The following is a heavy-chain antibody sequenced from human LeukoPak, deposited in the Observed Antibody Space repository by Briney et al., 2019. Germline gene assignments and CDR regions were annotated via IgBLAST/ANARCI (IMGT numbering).Heavy chain of an antibody. D-gene: IGHD3-3*01. V-gene: IGHV1-8*01. CDR1: GYTFTSYD. CDR2: MNPNSGNT. Sequence: ASVKVSCKASGYTFTSYDMNWVRQATGQGLEWMGWMNPNSGNTGYAQKFQGRVTMTRNTSISTAYMELSSLRSEDTAVYYCARGKGYYVPYNWFDPWGQGTLVTVSS. J-gene: IGHJ5*02. CDR3: ARGKGYYVPYNWFDP.